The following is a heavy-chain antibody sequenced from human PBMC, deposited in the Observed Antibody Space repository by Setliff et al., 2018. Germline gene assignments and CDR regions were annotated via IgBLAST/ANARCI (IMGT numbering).Heavy chain of an antibody. D-gene: IGHD3-3*01. Sequence: SETLSLTCTVSGGPINSDRYYWGWIRQPPGKGLEWIGSMYSSGSTYYNSSLKSRVTISVDTSQNQFSLKLSSVTAADTAAYYCASHPRVTIFGVVAFDYWGQGILVTVSS. CDR1: GGPINSDRYY. CDR3: ASHPRVTIFGVVAFDY. V-gene: IGHV4-39*01. CDR2: MYSSGST. J-gene: IGHJ4*02.